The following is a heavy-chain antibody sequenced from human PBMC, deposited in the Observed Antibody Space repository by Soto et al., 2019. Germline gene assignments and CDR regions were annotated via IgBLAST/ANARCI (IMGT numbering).Heavy chain of an antibody. J-gene: IGHJ5*02. V-gene: IGHV4-61*01. CDR2: MYYSRSI. D-gene: IGHD2-21*01. Sequence: QVQLQESGPGLVKPSETLSLTCTVSGGSVSSGSYYWGWVRQRPGGGLVWFGLMYYSRSINYNPPPKSRVTITVDTSKNHFSPRLSSVTAADRAVYYCASGLCWIDPWGQGTLVTVSS. CDR1: GGSVSSGSYY. CDR3: ASGLCWIDP.